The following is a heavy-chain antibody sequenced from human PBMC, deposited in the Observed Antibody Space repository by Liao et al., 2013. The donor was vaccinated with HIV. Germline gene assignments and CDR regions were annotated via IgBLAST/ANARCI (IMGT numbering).Heavy chain of an antibody. CDR2: INHSGTT. J-gene: IGHJ5*02. V-gene: IGHV4-34*01. D-gene: IGHD5-12*01. CDR3: ARRQKYSGYVDL. Sequence: QVQLQQWGAGLLKPSETLSLTCAVYGGSLSGYYWSWIRQPPGKGLEWIGEINHSGTTNYNPSLKNRVTISLDTSKNQFSLKLTSVTAADTAIYYCARRQKYSGYVDLWGQGTLVTVSS. CDR1: GGSLSGYY.